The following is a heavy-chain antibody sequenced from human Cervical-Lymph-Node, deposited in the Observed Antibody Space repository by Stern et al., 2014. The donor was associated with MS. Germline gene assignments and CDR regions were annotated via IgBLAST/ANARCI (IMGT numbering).Heavy chain of an antibody. CDR3: ARTMVRGWGMDV. CDR1: GFTFSSYS. D-gene: IGHD3-10*01. V-gene: IGHV3-48*01. J-gene: IGHJ6*02. CDR2: ISSSTSTI. Sequence: EVQLVESGGGLVQPGGSLRLSCAASGFTFSSYSMNWVRQAPGKGLERVSYISSSTSTIYYGDSVKGRFTISRDNAKNSLYLQMNSLGAEDTAVYYCARTMVRGWGMDVWGQGTTVTVSS.